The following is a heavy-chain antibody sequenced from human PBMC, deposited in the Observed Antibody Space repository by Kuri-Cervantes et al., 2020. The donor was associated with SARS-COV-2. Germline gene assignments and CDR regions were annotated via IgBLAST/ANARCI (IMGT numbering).Heavy chain of an antibody. V-gene: IGHV3-23*01. D-gene: IGHD3-10*01. CDR2: ISGSDGST. Sequence: GGSLRLSCAASGFTFSSYAMSWVRQAPGKGLEWVSAISGSDGSTYYADSVKGRFILSRDNAKNMLFLQMNSLRAEDTAVYYCAKKRGHCYYYYGMDVWGQGTTVTVSS. CDR3: AKKRGHCYYYYGMDV. J-gene: IGHJ6*02. CDR1: GFTFSSYA.